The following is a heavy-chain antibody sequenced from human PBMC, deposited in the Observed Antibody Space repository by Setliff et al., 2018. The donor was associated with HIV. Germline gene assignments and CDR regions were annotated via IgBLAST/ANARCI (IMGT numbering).Heavy chain of an antibody. CDR2: TYYRSEWKN. V-gene: IGHV6-1*01. CDR1: GDSVSSTSGA. CDR3: AGGTWFDGLDS. J-gene: IGHJ4*02. D-gene: IGHD3-9*01. Sequence: PSQTLSLTCVLPGDSVSSTSGAWTWIRQSPSGSLEWLGRTYYRSEWKNDYAVSLKSRITVNADTSKNQFSLPLKSVTPEDSAVYYCAGGTWFDGLDSWCQGSLVTVSS.